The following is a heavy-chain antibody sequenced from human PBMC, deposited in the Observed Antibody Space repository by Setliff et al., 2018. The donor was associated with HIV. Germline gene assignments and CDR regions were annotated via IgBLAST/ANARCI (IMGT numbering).Heavy chain of an antibody. Sequence: PSETLSLTCAVYGGSFSDYYWTWIRQSPGKGLEWIGEINHRGSTNYSPSLKSRVTISVDTSKNQFSLRMRSVTAADTAVYYCARVFVDAAVLRVLEYYFDSWGRGTLVTVSS. J-gene: IGHJ4*02. D-gene: IGHD5-18*01. V-gene: IGHV4-34*01. CDR2: INHRGST. CDR3: ARVFVDAAVLRVLEYYFDS. CDR1: GGSFSDYY.